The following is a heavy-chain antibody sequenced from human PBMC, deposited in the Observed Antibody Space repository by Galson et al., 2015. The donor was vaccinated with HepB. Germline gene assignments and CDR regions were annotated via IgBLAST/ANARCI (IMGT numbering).Heavy chain of an antibody. Sequence: SLRLSCATSGFFFSNFGMLWVRQAPGKGLEWVALISYDGSEKYYADSVRGRCTISRDNSKNVASLQMDSLRVEDTAVYHCVRSRQYRKAFDIWGLGTMVTVS. V-gene: IGHV3-33*05. CDR1: GFFFSNFG. J-gene: IGHJ3*02. CDR2: ISYDGSEK. D-gene: IGHD2-2*01. CDR3: VRSRQYRKAFDI.